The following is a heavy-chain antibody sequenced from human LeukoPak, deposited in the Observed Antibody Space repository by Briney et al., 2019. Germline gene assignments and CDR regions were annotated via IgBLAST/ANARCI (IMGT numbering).Heavy chain of an antibody. V-gene: IGHV3-21*04. D-gene: IGHD6-13*01. CDR1: GFTFSSYS. CDR3: ARTQSSPGDSSSWYSPDAFDI. Sequence: GGSLRLSCAASGFTFSSYSMNWVRQAPGKGLEWVSSISSSSSYIYYADSVKGRFTISRDNAKNSLYLQMNSLRAEDTAVYYCARTQSSPGDSSSWYSPDAFDIWGQGTMVTVSS. J-gene: IGHJ3*02. CDR2: ISSSSSYI.